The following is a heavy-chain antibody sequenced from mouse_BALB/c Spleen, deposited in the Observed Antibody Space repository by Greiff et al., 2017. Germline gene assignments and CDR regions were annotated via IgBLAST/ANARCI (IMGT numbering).Heavy chain of an antibody. Sequence: VQLQQSGPELVKPGASVKISCKASGYTFTDYYMNWVKQSHGKSLEWIGLVNPNNGGTSYNQKFKGKATLTVDKSSSTAYMELRSLTSEDSAVYYCARKVGRWLLRGYAMDYWGQGTSVTVSS. J-gene: IGHJ4*01. CDR1: GYTFTDYY. CDR2: VNPNNGGT. V-gene: IGHV1-26*01. D-gene: IGHD2-3*01. CDR3: ARKVGRWLLRGYAMDY.